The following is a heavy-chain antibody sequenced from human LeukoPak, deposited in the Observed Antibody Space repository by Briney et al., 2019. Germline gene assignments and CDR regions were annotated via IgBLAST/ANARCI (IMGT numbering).Heavy chain of an antibody. CDR2: ISYSGST. Sequence: SETLSLTCTVSVGSNSSYYWSWIRQPPGKGLEWIGHISYSGSTNYNPSLKSRVTISVDTSKNQFSLKLSSVTAADTAVYYCARGGSGYALTWFDRWGQGTLVTVSS. V-gene: IGHV4-59*01. J-gene: IGHJ5*02. CDR1: VGSNSSYY. CDR3: ARGGSGYALTWFDR. D-gene: IGHD5-12*01.